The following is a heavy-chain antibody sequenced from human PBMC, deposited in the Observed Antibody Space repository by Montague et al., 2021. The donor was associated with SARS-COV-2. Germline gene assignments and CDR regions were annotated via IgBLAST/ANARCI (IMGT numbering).Heavy chain of an antibody. CDR1: GFTFRSYS. J-gene: IGHJ4*02. Sequence: SLRLSCAASGFTFRSYSMHWVRQVPGRGLVWVSRIKPGGTSTYYAASVQGRFTISRDNSKNTLSLQMNKLRAEDTAIYYCVRPLWFGDSDYYFDYWGQGTLVTVSS. CDR3: VRPLWFGDSDYYFDY. D-gene: IGHD3-10*01. V-gene: IGHV3-74*01. CDR2: IKPGGTST.